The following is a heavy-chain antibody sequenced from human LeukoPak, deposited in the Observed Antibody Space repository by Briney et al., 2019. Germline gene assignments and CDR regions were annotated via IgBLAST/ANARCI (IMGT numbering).Heavy chain of an antibody. Sequence: SETLSLTCTVSGGSISSYYWSWIRQPPGKGLEWIGEINHSGSTNYNPSLKSRVTISVDTSKNQFSLKLSSVTAADTAVYYCARDHTAMASYYYYGMDVWGQGTTVTVSS. D-gene: IGHD5-18*01. CDR1: GGSISSYY. CDR3: ARDHTAMASYYYYGMDV. V-gene: IGHV4-34*01. J-gene: IGHJ6*02. CDR2: INHSGST.